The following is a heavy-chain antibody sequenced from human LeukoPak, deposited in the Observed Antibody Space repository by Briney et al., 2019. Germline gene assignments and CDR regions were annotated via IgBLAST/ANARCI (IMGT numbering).Heavy chain of an antibody. J-gene: IGHJ4*02. V-gene: IGHV3-48*02. CDR3: ARALVRGVMFDY. Sequence: GGSLRLSCAASGFTFSSYAMSWVRQAPGRGLEWVSYISSSSSNIYYADSVKGRFTISRDNAKNSLYLQMNSLRDDDTAVYYCARALVRGVMFDYWGQGTLVTVSS. CDR2: ISSSSSNI. CDR1: GFTFSSYA. D-gene: IGHD3-10*01.